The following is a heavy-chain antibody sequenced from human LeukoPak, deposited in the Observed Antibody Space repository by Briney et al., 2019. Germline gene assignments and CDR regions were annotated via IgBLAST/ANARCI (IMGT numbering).Heavy chain of an antibody. Sequence: PGGSLRLSCAASGFTFSDYYMSCIRQAPGKGLEWVSYISSSGSTIYYADSVKGRFTISRDNAKNSLYLQMNSLRAEDTAVYYCARGLPTTYFDWEFDYWGQGTLVTVSS. J-gene: IGHJ4*02. V-gene: IGHV3-11*01. CDR1: GFTFSDYY. CDR3: ARGLPTTYFDWEFDY. CDR2: ISSSGSTI. D-gene: IGHD3-9*01.